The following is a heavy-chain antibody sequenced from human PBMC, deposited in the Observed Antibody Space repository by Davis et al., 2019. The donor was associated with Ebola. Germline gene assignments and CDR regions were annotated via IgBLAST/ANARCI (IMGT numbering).Heavy chain of an antibody. CDR3: ARGRGGKSRYGMDV. Sequence: PGGSLRLSCAASGFTFSNYYMHWVRQAPGKGLEWVARIKTDGSTTRYADSVKGRFTISRDNTKNTLYLQMNSLRAEDTAVYYCARGRGGKSRYGMDVWGQGTTVTVSS. D-gene: IGHD4-23*01. J-gene: IGHJ6*02. CDR1: GFTFSNYY. CDR2: IKTDGSTT. V-gene: IGHV3-74*01.